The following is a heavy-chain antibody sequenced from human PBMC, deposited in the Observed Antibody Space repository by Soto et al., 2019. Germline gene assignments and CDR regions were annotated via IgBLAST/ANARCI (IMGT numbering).Heavy chain of an antibody. CDR1: GYTFTTYG. J-gene: IGHJ4*01. CDR2: ISTYNGNT. Sequence: QVQLVQSGAEVKKPGASVKVSCKASGYTFTTYGMSWVRQAPGQGLDWMGWISTYNGNTNYAERLQGRVTMTTDTTTSTVYMELRSLRSDDTAVYYCARGPTDYYDNSGDYFLDYCGHGTLVTVSS. D-gene: IGHD3-22*01. CDR3: ARGPTDYYDNSGDYFLDY. V-gene: IGHV1-18*01.